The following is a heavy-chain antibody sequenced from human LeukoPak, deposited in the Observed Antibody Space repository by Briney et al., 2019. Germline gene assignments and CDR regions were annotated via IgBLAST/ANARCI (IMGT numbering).Heavy chain of an antibody. CDR2: IYGGGST. Sequence: GGSLRLSCEASGFTVSSNYMSWVRQAPGKGLEWVSVIYGGGSTYYADSVKGRFTISRDTSKNTLYLQMNSLRAEDTAVYYCARDWRSQYYDFWSGPNWFDPWGQGTLVTVSS. CDR3: ARDWRSQYYDFWSGPNWFDP. J-gene: IGHJ5*02. D-gene: IGHD3-3*01. V-gene: IGHV3-53*01. CDR1: GFTVSSNY.